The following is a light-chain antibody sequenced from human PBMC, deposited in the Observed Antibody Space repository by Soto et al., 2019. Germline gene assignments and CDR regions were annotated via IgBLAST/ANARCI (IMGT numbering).Light chain of an antibody. J-gene: IGLJ1*01. CDR3: SSYAGNDLSV. CDR2: EVS. Sequence: QSVLTQPPSASGSPGQSITISCTGSSSDIGAYKYVSWYQQHPGKSPRLMIYEVSKRPPGVPGRFSGSKSGNTASLTVSGLQSEVEADYYCSSYAGNDLSVIGPGTKVTVL. CDR1: SSDIGAYKY. V-gene: IGLV2-8*01.